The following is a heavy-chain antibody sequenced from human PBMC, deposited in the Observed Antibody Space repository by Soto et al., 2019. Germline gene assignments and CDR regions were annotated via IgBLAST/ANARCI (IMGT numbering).Heavy chain of an antibody. V-gene: IGHV2-5*02. CDR3: AHTTLEVTMVRGVDWFDP. CDR1: GFSLSTSGVG. CDR2: IYWDDDK. J-gene: IGHJ5*02. Sequence: SGPTLVNPTQTLTLTCTFSGFSLSTSGVGVGWIRQPPGKALEWLALIYWDDDKRYSPSLKSRLTITKDTSNNQVVLKMPNMDPVDTATYYCAHTTLEVTMVRGVDWFDPWGQGTLVTVSS. D-gene: IGHD3-10*01.